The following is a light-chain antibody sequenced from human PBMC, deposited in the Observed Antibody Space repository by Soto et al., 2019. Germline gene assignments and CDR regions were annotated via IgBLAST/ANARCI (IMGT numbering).Light chain of an antibody. J-gene: IGKJ4*01. CDR1: ESLLHSNGYNY. Sequence: DVVMTQSPLSLSVTPGEPASISCRSSESLLHSNGYNYLAWFLQKAGQSPQLLIYLASSRASGVPDRFSGSGSGTDFTLEISSVEAEDVGIYYCMQLLHPPLTFGGGTKVDI. CDR2: LAS. V-gene: IGKV2-28*01. CDR3: MQLLHPPLT.